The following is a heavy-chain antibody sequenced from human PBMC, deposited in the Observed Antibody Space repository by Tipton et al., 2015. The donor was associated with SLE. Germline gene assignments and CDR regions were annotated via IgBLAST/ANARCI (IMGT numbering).Heavy chain of an antibody. V-gene: IGHV3-30*02. Sequence: GSLRLSCAASGFTFSSYAMSWVRQAPGKGLEWVAFIRYDGSNKYYADSVKGRFTISRDNSKNTLYLQMNSLRAEDTAVYYCASPRVGDWGQGTLVTVSS. CDR1: GFTFSSYA. CDR2: IRYDGSNK. D-gene: IGHD1-26*01. CDR3: ASPRVGD. J-gene: IGHJ4*02.